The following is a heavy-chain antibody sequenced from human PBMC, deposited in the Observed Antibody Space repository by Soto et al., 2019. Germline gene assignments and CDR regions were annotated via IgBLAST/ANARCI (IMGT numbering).Heavy chain of an antibody. CDR2: ISYDGSNK. J-gene: IGHJ2*01. CDR3: ARDHLWGTAMVLWYFDL. CDR1: GFTFSSYA. V-gene: IGHV3-30-3*01. Sequence: PGGSLRLSCAASGFTFSSYAMHWVRQAPGKGLEWVAVISYDGSNKYYADSVKGRFTISRDNSKNTLYLQMNSLRAEDTAVYYCARDHLWGTAMVLWYFDLWGRGTLVTVS. D-gene: IGHD5-18*01.